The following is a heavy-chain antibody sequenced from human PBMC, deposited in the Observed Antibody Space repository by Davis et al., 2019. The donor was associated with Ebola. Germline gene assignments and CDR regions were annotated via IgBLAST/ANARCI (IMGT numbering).Heavy chain of an antibody. Sequence: GGSLRLSCAASGFTLSAFSMHWVRQSPGKGLEWVSYISSSGSISYADSVEGRFTISRDRVRQSLSLQMNSLRDEDTAVYYCARGDYYDSGGRRYDAFGVWGQGTMVTVSS. V-gene: IGHV3-48*02. CDR2: ISSSGSI. D-gene: IGHD3-22*01. J-gene: IGHJ3*01. CDR1: GFTLSAFS. CDR3: ARGDYYDSGGRRYDAFGV.